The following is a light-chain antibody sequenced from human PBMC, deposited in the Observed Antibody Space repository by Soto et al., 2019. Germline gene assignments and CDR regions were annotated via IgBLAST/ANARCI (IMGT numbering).Light chain of an antibody. CDR3: QKYSNWPPLYT. CDR2: DAS. Sequence: EIVMTQSPATLSVSPGERATLSCRASQSGSSYLAWYQQKPGLPPRLLIYDASTRATGIPDRFSGSGSGTDFTLTISSLQSADFAVYYCQKYSNWPPLYTFGRGTKLEIK. CDR1: QSGSSY. J-gene: IGKJ2*01. V-gene: IGKV3-15*01.